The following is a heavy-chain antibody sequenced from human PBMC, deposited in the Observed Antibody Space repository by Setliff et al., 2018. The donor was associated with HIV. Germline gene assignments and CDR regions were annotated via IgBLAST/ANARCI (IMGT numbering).Heavy chain of an antibody. D-gene: IGHD3-16*01. CDR3: AREGGLGA. CDR1: GGSISGDGSY. J-gene: IGHJ5*02. Sequence: SETLSLTCTVSGGSISGDGSYWSWIRQPAGKGLEWIGHIYASGSTNYHPSLKSRVTISVDTSKKQFSLNLSSVTAADTATYYCAREGGLGAWGQGTLVTVSS. V-gene: IGHV4-61*09. CDR2: IYASGST.